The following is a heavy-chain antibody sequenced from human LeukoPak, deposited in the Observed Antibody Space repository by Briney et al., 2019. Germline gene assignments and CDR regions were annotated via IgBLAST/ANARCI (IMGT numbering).Heavy chain of an antibody. CDR3: ARCSRRGWYWDY. CDR2: FYNSGRS. Sequence: ASETLSLTCTVSDDSISDYYRGWIRQPPGKGLEWIGYFYNSGRSTYNPSLKSRVTISADTSKNHFSLKLNSVTTADTAVYYCARCSRRGWYWDYWGQGNLVTVSS. CDR1: DDSISDYY. J-gene: IGHJ4*02. V-gene: IGHV4-59*01. D-gene: IGHD6-19*01.